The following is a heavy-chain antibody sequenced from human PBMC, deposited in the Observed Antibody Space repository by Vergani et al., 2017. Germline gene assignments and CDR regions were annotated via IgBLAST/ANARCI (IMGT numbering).Heavy chain of an antibody. V-gene: IGHV3-23*01. CDR1: GFTFSACP. D-gene: IGHD3-22*01. J-gene: IGHJ4*02. Sequence: EVQLLQSGGGVIQPGGSVRLSCAASGFTFSACPMTWVRQAPGKGLEWVSAISARYPTTYYADSVKGRFTNSRDNSKNMLYLQMNSLRTEETAVYYCARLSYDTTPYLQGGYDCWGQGTLVSVSS. CDR2: ISARYPTT. CDR3: ARLSYDTTPYLQGGYDC.